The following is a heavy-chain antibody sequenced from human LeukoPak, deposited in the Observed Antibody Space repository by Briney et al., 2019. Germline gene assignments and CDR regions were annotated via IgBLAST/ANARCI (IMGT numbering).Heavy chain of an antibody. CDR1: GGSISSSSYY. CDR2: IYYSRRT. CDR3: ARDSSGFYYFNY. D-gene: IGHD3-22*01. J-gene: IGHJ4*02. V-gene: IGHV4-39*02. Sequence: SETLSLTCTVSGGSISSSSYYWGWIRQPPGKGLEWIVSIYYSRRTYYSPSPKSRVTISVDTSKNHFSLKLSFVTAADTALYYCARDSSGFYYFNYWGQGTLVTVSS.